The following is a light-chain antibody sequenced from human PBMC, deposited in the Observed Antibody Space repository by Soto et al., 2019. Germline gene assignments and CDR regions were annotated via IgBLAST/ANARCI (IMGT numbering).Light chain of an antibody. Sequence: DIQMTQSPSTLSGSVGDSVTITCRAGQTISSWLAWYQQKPGKAPKLLIYKASTLKSGVPSRFSGSGSGTEFTLTISSLQPDDFATYSCQHYNSYSEAFGQGTKVDIK. J-gene: IGKJ1*01. CDR1: QTISSW. CDR3: QHYNSYSEA. V-gene: IGKV1-5*03. CDR2: KAS.